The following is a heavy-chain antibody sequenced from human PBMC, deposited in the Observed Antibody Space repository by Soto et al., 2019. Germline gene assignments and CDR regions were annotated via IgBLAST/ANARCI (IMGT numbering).Heavy chain of an antibody. CDR1: GDSIISSY. CDR3: ARIFVWRFDP. V-gene: IGHV4-59*01. J-gene: IGHJ5*02. Sequence: SETLSLTCLVHGDSIISSYWSWIRQPPGKGLEWIGSTYYSGNTNYNPSLKSRVTISVDTSKNQVSLTLNSVTAADTAVYYCARIFVWRFDPWGQGALVTVSS. CDR2: TYYSGNT. D-gene: IGHD3-9*01.